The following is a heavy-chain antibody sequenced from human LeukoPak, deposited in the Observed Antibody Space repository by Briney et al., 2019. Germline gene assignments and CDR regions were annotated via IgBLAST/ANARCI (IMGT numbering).Heavy chain of an antibody. CDR3: AREAGTYYYGWFDP. J-gene: IGHJ5*02. D-gene: IGHD3-10*01. CDR1: GYTFISYG. CDR2: ISAYNGNT. Sequence: ASVKVSCKASGYTFISYGISWVRQAPGQGLEWMGWISAYNGNTNYAQKLQGRVTMTTDTSTSTAYMELRSLRSDDTAVYYCAREAGTYYYGWFDPWGQGTLVTVSS. V-gene: IGHV1-18*01.